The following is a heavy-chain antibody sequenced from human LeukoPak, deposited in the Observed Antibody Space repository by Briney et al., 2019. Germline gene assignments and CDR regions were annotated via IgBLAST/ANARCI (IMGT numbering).Heavy chain of an antibody. D-gene: IGHD2-8*01. Sequence: GGSLRLSCAASGFIFSDYYLNWFRQAPGKGLEWVSRIGRDGGYTKYADSVKGRFTISRDNAKNTLYLQMNSLRAEDTAMYYCARDVGLMVYAFDYWGQGILVTVSS. CDR1: GFIFSDYY. J-gene: IGHJ4*02. CDR2: IGRDGGYT. V-gene: IGHV3-74*01. CDR3: ARDVGLMVYAFDY.